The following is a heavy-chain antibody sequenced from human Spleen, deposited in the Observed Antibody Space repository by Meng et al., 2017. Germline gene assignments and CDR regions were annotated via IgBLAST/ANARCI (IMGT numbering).Heavy chain of an antibody. CDR1: GYTFISYA. Sequence: VQHMQSGTEGKKPEARVEVSCKASGYTFISYAMNWVRQAPGQRLEWMGWINTGNGETKYSQKFQGRVTLTRDASASTAYMELSSLRFDDTAVYYCAKALGWGSSPDYWGQGILVTVSS. D-gene: IGHD2-21*01. CDR2: INTGNGET. V-gene: IGHV1-3*04. J-gene: IGHJ4*02. CDR3: AKALGWGSSPDY.